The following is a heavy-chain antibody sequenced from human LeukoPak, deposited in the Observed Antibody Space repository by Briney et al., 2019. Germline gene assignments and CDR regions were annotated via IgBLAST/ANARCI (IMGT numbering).Heavy chain of an antibody. V-gene: IGHV3-11*04. J-gene: IGHJ4*02. CDR3: ARDPYIAAAGFDY. CDR2: ISSSGSTI. Sequence: GGSLRLSCAASGFTFSSYWMSWIRQAPGKGLEWVSYISSSGSTIYYADSVKGRFTISRDNAKNSLYLQMNSLRAEDTAVYYCARDPYIAAAGFDYWGQGTLVTVSS. D-gene: IGHD6-13*01. CDR1: GFTFSSYW.